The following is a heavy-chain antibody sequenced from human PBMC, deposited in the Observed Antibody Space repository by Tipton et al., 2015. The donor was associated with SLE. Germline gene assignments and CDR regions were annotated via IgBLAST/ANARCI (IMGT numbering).Heavy chain of an antibody. Sequence: TLSLTCSVSDDSISRFYWSWIRQPPGKGLEWIGFIYSSGSTNYNPSLKSRVTISLDTSKNQFSLKLTSVTAADTAIYYCARDYYGDYLDAFDIWGHGTVVTVSS. CDR3: ARDYYGDYLDAFDI. D-gene: IGHD4-17*01. V-gene: IGHV4-59*01. CDR1: DDSISRFY. CDR2: IYSSGST. J-gene: IGHJ3*02.